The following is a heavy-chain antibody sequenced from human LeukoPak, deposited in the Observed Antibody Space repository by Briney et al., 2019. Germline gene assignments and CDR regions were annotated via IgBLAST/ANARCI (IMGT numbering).Heavy chain of an antibody. CDR2: INPNSGGT. V-gene: IGHV1-2*06. Sequence: ASVKVSCKASGYTFTGYYMHWVRQAPGQGLEWMGRINPNSGGTNYAQKFQGRVTMTRDTSISTAYMELSRPRSDDTAVYYCARDPGYSSSWYDDYFDYWGQGTLVTVSS. D-gene: IGHD6-13*01. J-gene: IGHJ4*02. CDR3: ARDPGYSSSWYDDYFDY. CDR1: GYTFTGYY.